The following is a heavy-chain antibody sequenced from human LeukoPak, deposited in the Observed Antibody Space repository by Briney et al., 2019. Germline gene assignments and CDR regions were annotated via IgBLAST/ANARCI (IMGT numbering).Heavy chain of an antibody. Sequence: PSETLSLTCAVYGGSFSGYYWSWIRQPPGKGLEWIGEINHSGSTNYNPSLKSRVTISVDTSKNQFSLKLSSVTAADTAVYYCARGARSSFQHWGQGTLVTVSS. CDR3: ARGARSSFQH. CDR2: INHSGST. D-gene: IGHD6-13*01. CDR1: GGSFSGYY. V-gene: IGHV4-34*01. J-gene: IGHJ1*01.